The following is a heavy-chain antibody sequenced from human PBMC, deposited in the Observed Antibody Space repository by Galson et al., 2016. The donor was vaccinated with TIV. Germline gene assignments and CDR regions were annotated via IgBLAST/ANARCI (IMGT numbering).Heavy chain of an antibody. CDR1: GFTFSSFA. J-gene: IGHJ4*02. V-gene: IGHV3-23*01. Sequence: SLRLSCAASGFTFSSFAVSWVRQAPGKGLEWVSGISAGGGSTYFADSVKGRFTISRDNSKNTLFLQMNNLSAEDTAVYYCAKDTSSGFSGHGYLDYWGQGTLVTVSS. CDR2: ISAGGGST. D-gene: IGHD5-12*01. CDR3: AKDTSSGFSGHGYLDY.